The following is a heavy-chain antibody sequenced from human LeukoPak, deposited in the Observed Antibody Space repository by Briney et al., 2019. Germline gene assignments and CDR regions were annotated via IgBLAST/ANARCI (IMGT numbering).Heavy chain of an antibody. CDR2: ISWNGGTI. CDR3: AKGHYGGYDNWFDP. V-gene: IGHV3-9*01. Sequence: GGSLRLSCAGSGFTFDDYAMHWVRQAPGKGLEWVSAISWNGGTIGYADSVKGRFTISRDNAKNSLYLQMNSLRAEDTALYYCAKGHYGGYDNWFDPWGQGTLVTVSS. CDR1: GFTFDDYA. J-gene: IGHJ5*02. D-gene: IGHD4-17*01.